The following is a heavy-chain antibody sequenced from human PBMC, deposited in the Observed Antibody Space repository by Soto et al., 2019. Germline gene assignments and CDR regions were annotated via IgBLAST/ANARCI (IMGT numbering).Heavy chain of an antibody. J-gene: IGHJ6*02. Sequence: LRLSCAASGFTFSSYAMHWVRQAPGKGLEWVAVISYDGSNKYYADSVKGRFTISRDNSKNTLYLQMNSLRAEDTAVYYCARPMTTVTTLAYYGMDVWGQGTTVTVSS. CDR1: GFTFSSYA. CDR2: ISYDGSNK. D-gene: IGHD4-17*01. CDR3: ARPMTTVTTLAYYGMDV. V-gene: IGHV3-30-3*01.